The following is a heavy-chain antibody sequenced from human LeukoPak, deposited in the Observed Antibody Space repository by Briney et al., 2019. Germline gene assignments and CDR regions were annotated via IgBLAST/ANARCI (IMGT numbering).Heavy chain of an antibody. V-gene: IGHV1-2*02. CDR2: INPNSGGT. CDR3: ARAFSGGY. CDR1: GYTFTGYY. Sequence: ASVKVSCKASGYTFTGYYMHWVRQGPGQGLEWMGWINPNSGGTNYAQKFQGRVTMTRNTSISTAFMELSSLGSEDTAVYYCARAFSGGYWGQGTLVTVSS. D-gene: IGHD3-10*01. J-gene: IGHJ4*02.